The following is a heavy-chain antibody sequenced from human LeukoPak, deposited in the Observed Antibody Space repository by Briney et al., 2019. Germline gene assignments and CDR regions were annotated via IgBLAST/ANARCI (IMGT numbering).Heavy chain of an antibody. Sequence: SETLSLTCTVSGGSISSYCWSWIRQPPGKGLEWIGYIYYSGSTNYNPSLKSRVTISVDTSKNQFSLKLSSVTAADTAVYYCARVSTGSSSWYADYWGQGTLVTVSS. J-gene: IGHJ4*02. V-gene: IGHV4-59*12. CDR3: ARVSTGSSSWYADY. CDR2: IYYSGST. D-gene: IGHD6-13*01. CDR1: GGSISSYC.